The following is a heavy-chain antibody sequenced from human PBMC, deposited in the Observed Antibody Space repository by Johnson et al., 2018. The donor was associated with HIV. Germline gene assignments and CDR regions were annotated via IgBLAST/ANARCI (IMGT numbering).Heavy chain of an antibody. J-gene: IGHJ3*02. Sequence: QMQLVESGGGLIQPGGSLRLSCAASGFTVSSNYMSWVRQAPGRGLEWVAVISYDGTNQHYADSVKGRFAISRDSSKNTLYLQMNSLRAEDTAVYYCAREQLVLGSFRSDAFDIWGQGTMVTVSS. V-gene: IGHV3-30*09. CDR1: GFTVSSNY. CDR2: ISYDGTNQ. CDR3: AREQLVLGSFRSDAFDI. D-gene: IGHD6-13*01.